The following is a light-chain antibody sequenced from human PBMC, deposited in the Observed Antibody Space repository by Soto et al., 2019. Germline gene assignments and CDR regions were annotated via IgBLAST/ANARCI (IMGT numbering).Light chain of an antibody. CDR3: QKYNSAPPWA. V-gene: IGKV1-27*01. J-gene: IGKJ1*01. CDR2: AAS. CDR1: QDISNY. Sequence: DIQMTQSPSSLSASVGDRVTITCRATQDISNYLAWYQQKQGKVPNLLIYAASTLQSGVPSRFSGSESGTDFTLANSGLQPEDVATYYCQKYNSAPPWAFGQGTEVEI.